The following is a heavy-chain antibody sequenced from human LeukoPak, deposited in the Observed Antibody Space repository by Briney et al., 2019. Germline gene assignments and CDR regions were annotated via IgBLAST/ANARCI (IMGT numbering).Heavy chain of an antibody. V-gene: IGHV4-61*01. Sequence: SETLSLTCTVSNGSISSDTYFWSWIRQPPGKGLEWIGYIYYSGSTNYNPSLKSRVTISVDTSKNQFSLKLSSVTAADTAVYYCARGGEYGDPLPRFDYWGQGTLVTVSS. CDR2: IYYSGST. CDR1: NGSISSDTYF. D-gene: IGHD4-17*01. J-gene: IGHJ4*02. CDR3: ARGGEYGDPLPRFDY.